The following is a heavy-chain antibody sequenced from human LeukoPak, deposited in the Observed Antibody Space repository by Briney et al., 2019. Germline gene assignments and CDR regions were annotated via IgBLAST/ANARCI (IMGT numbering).Heavy chain of an antibody. J-gene: IGHJ1*01. Sequence: SETLSLTCTVSGCSFSSYYWSWIRQPPGKGLEWIGYINYSGSTNYNPSLKNRVTISVDTSKNQFSLKLSSVTAADTAVYYCARGYYGDYVSDSYFQHWGQGTLVTVSS. CDR3: ARGYYGDYVSDSYFQH. V-gene: IGHV4-59*01. CDR2: INYSGST. D-gene: IGHD4-17*01. CDR1: GCSFSSYY.